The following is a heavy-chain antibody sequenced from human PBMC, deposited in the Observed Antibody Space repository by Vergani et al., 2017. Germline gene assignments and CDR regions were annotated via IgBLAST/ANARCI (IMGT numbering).Heavy chain of an antibody. CDR2: TSYDGNNK. CDR3: ARDLRLLYNRFDP. Sequence: QVQLVESGGGVVQPGRSLRLSCAASGFTFHQYGMHWVRQAPGKGLEWVAVTSYDGNNKQYADSVKGRFTISRDNSKSTMYLQINSLRDEDTGVYYCARDLRLLYNRFDPWGQGTLVTVSS. V-gene: IGHV3-33*01. J-gene: IGHJ5*02. CDR1: GFTFHQYG. D-gene: IGHD1-14*01.